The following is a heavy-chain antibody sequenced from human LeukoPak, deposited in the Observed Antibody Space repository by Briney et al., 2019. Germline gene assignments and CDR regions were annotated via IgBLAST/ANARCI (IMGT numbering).Heavy chain of an antibody. CDR1: GFTFSSYA. V-gene: IGHV3-23*01. Sequence: GGSLRLSCAASGFTFSSYAMSWVRQAPGKGLEWVSAISGSGGSTYYADSVKGRFTISRENSKNTLYLQMNSLRAEDTAVYYCAREYDYVWGSYRLYLDYWGQGTLVTVSS. CDR2: ISGSGGST. J-gene: IGHJ4*02. CDR3: AREYDYVWGSYRLYLDY. D-gene: IGHD3-16*02.